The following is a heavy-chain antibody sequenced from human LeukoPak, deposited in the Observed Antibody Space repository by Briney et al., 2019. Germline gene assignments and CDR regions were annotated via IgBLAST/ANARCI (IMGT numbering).Heavy chain of an antibody. J-gene: IGHJ4*02. CDR3: ARHEKLGQFDY. D-gene: IGHD3-10*01. CDR1: SGSISSYY. V-gene: IGHV4-59*08. CDR2: VYYSGSA. Sequence: SETLSLTCTVSSGSISSYYWSWIRQPPGKGLEWIGYVYYSGSADYNPSLKSRVTISVDTSKNQFSLKLSSVTAADTAVYYCARHEKLGQFDYWGQGTLVTVSS.